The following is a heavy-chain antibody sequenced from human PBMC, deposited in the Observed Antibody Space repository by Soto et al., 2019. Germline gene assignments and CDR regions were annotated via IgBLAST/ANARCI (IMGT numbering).Heavy chain of an antibody. CDR2: INHSGST. CDR3: ARAKYCSGGSCYLRDDAFDI. D-gene: IGHD2-15*01. J-gene: IGHJ3*02. CDR1: GGSFSGYY. Sequence: SETLSLTCAVYGGSFSGYYWSWIRQPPGKGLEWIGEINHSGSTNYNPSLKSRVTISVDTSKNQFSLKLSSVTAADTAVYYCARAKYCSGGSCYLRDDAFDIWGQGTMVTVS. V-gene: IGHV4-34*01.